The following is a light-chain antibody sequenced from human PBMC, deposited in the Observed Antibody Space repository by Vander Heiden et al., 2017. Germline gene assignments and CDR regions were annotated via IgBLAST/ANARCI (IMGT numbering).Light chain of an antibody. CDR3: HQYGSSLPYT. Sequence: EIVLTQSPGTLSLSPGERATLSCRASQSVSTTYLAWYQQKPGQAPRLLIYGASSRATGIPDRFSGSGSETDFTLTISRLELEDFAVYYCHQYGSSLPYTFGQGTKLEIK. J-gene: IGKJ2*01. CDR2: GAS. CDR1: QSVSTTY. V-gene: IGKV3-20*01.